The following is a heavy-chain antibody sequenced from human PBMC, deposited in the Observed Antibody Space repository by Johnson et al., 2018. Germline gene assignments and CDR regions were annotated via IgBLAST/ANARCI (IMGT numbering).Heavy chain of an antibody. CDR3: SRGVTDQH. J-gene: IGHJ1*01. V-gene: IGHV4-34*01. CDR1: GGSLSGYY. D-gene: IGHD4-23*01. CDR2: INHSGST. Sequence: QVQLQQWGAGLLKPSETLSLSCAVYGGSLSGYYWSWIRQPPGKGLEWIGEINHSGSTNSNSSLKNRDPISIDTSKNQFSLKVSSVTAADTAGYYCSRGVTDQHWSQGTLVTVSS.